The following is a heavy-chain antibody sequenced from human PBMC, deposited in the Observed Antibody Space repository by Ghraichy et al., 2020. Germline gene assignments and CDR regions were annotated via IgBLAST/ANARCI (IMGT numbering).Heavy chain of an antibody. J-gene: IGHJ3*02. CDR1: GYTFTGYY. V-gene: IGHV1-2*02. Sequence: ASVKVSCKASGYTFTGYYMHWVRQAPGQGLEWMGWINPNSGGTNYAQKFQGRVTMTRDTSISTAYMELSRLRSDDTAVYYCARGEDIAAADRDAFDIWGQGTMVTVSS. CDR2: INPNSGGT. D-gene: IGHD6-13*01. CDR3: ARGEDIAAADRDAFDI.